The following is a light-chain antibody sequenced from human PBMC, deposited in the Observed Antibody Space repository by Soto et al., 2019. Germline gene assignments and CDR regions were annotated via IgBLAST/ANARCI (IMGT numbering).Light chain of an antibody. CDR2: AAS. V-gene: IGKV1-9*01. CDR3: QQLNSYWT. Sequence: IHFNQSPSPMSASVGDRVTVTFRASQGIGTYLVWYQQKRGKAPTVLIYAASSLQSGVPSRFSGSGSGTEFTLTISSLQPEDFATYHCQQLNSYWTFGQGTKVDIK. CDR1: QGIGTY. J-gene: IGKJ1*01.